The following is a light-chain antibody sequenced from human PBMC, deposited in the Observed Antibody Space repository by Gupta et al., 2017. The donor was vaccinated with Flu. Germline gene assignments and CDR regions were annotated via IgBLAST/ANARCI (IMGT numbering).Light chain of an antibody. J-gene: IGLJ2*01. CDR3: GTWDSSLSAGGV. CDR2: ENN. CDR1: SSNIGNNY. Sequence: ARRQHFPTSCSSCSSNIGNNYVSWYQQLPGTAPKLLIYENNKRPSGIPDRFSGSKSGTSATLGITGLQTGDEADYYCGTWDSSLSAGGVFGGGTKLTVL. V-gene: IGLV1-51*02.